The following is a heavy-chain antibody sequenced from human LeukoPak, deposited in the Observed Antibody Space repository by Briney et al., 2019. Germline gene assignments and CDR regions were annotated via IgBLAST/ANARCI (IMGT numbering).Heavy chain of an antibody. CDR3: ARAGRYSSSTYYYYYYMDV. D-gene: IGHD6-6*01. V-gene: IGHV4-59*01. CDR2: IYYSGSN. J-gene: IGHJ6*03. CDR1: GFTFSSYA. Sequence: GSLRLSCAASGFTFSSYAMSWVRQAPGKGLEWIGSIYYSGSNYYNPSLKSRVTISVDTSKNQFSLKLSSVTAAGTAVYYCARAGRYSSSTYYYYYYMDVWGKGTTVTVSS.